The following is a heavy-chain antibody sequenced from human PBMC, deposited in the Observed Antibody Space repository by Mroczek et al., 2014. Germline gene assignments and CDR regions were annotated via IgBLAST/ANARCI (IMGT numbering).Heavy chain of an antibody. J-gene: IGHJ3*02. Sequence: QVQLQESGPGLVKPSETLSLTCTVSGGSISSYYWSWIRQPPGKGLEWIGYIYYSGSTNYNPSLKSRVTISVDTSKNQFSLKLSSVTAADTAVYYCARVKTTRWAFDIWGQGTMVTVSS. V-gene: IGHV4-59*01. CDR2: IYYSGST. CDR1: GGSISSYY. D-gene: IGHD4-17*01. CDR3: ARVKTTRWAFDI.